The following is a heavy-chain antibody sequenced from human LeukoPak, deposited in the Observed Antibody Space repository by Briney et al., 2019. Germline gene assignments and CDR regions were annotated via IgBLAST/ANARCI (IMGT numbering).Heavy chain of an antibody. CDR2: IYPGESDT. D-gene: IGHD2-21*02. CDR3: ARLAPPRRYCGGDCYPDY. J-gene: IGHJ4*02. CDR1: GYSFSIYW. Sequence: GESLKISCKGSGYSFSIYWIGWVRQMPGKGLEWVGIIYPGESDTTYSPSFQGHVTISADKSISTAYLQWRSLKASDTAMYYCARLAPPRRYCGGDCYPDYWGQGTLVPVSS. V-gene: IGHV5-51*01.